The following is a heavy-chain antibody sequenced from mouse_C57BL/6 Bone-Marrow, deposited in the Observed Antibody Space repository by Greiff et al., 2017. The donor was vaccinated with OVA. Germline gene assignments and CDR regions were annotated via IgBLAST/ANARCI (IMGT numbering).Heavy chain of an antibody. D-gene: IGHD1-1*01. J-gene: IGHJ4*01. CDR3: AIEFITTVEDYAMDY. V-gene: IGHV5-17*01. CDR2: ISSGSSTI. CDR1: GFTFSDYG. Sequence: DVMLVASGGGLVKPGGSLKLSCAASGFTFSDYGMHWVRQAPEKGLEWVAYISSGSSTIYYADTVKGRFTISRDNAKNTLFLQMTSLRSEDTAMYYCAIEFITTVEDYAMDYWGQGTSVTVSS.